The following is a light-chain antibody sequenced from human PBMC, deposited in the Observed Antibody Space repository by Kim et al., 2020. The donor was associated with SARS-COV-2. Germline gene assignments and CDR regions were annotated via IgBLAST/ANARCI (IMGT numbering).Light chain of an antibody. Sequence: ASVGDRVTFTCRARQAINNHLAWFQQKPGKAPKSLIYAASTLQSGVPSRFSGSGFGTDFTLTISGLQPDDVATYYCQQYSLFPLTFGGGTKVDIK. CDR3: QQYSLFPLT. J-gene: IGKJ4*01. V-gene: IGKV1-16*01. CDR2: AAS. CDR1: QAINNH.